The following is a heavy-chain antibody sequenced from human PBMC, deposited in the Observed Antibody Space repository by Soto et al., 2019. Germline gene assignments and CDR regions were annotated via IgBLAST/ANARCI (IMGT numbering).Heavy chain of an antibody. D-gene: IGHD3-3*01. CDR3: ARDASLIAIFGVVPYGMDV. V-gene: IGHV3-21*01. J-gene: IGHJ6*02. CDR2: ISSSSSYI. CDR1: GFTFSSYS. Sequence: PGGSLRLSCAASGFTFSSYSMNWVRQAPGKGLEWVSSISSSSSYIYYADSVKGRFTISRDNAKNSLYLQMNSLRAEDTAVYYCARDASLIAIFGVVPYGMDVWGQGTTVTVSS.